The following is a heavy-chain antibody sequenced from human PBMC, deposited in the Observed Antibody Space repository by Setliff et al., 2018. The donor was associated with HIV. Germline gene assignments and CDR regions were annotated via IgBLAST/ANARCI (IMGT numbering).Heavy chain of an antibody. Sequence: SETLSLTCTVSGGSISNSRYYWSWIRQPPGKGLEWIGSIYYSGSTSYNPSLKSRFTISVDTSKNQFSLKLSSVTAADAAVYYCASRVYYYDSSGYLREEGFDPWGQGTLVTVSS. CDR3: ASRVYYYDSSGYLREEGFDP. V-gene: IGHV4-39*01. J-gene: IGHJ5*02. CDR1: GGSISNSRYY. CDR2: IYYSGST. D-gene: IGHD3-22*01.